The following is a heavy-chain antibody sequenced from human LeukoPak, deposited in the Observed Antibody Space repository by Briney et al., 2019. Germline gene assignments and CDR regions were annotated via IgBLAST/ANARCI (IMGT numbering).Heavy chain of an antibody. D-gene: IGHD6-19*01. CDR3: ARDLAVAGTRGYHYYGMDV. CDR1: GFTFSSYS. V-gene: IGHV3-48*04. J-gene: IGHJ6*02. CDR2: ISSSSSTI. Sequence: GGSLRLSCVASGFTFSSYSMNWVRQAPGKGLEWVSYISSSSSTIYYADSVKGRFTISRDNAKNSLYLQMNSLRAEDTAVYYCARDLAVAGTRGYHYYGMDVWGPGTTVTVSS.